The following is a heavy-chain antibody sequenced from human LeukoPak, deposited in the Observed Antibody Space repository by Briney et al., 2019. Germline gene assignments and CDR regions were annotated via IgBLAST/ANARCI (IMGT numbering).Heavy chain of an antibody. Sequence: ASVKVSFKASGYTFTGYYMHWVRQAPGQGLEWMGWINPNSGGTNYAQKFQGRVTMTRDTSISTAYMELSRLRSDDTAVYYCARVSYYYDSSGSLGYWGQGTLVTVSS. V-gene: IGHV1-2*02. D-gene: IGHD3-22*01. J-gene: IGHJ4*02. CDR1: GYTFTGYY. CDR3: ARVSYYYDSSGSLGY. CDR2: INPNSGGT.